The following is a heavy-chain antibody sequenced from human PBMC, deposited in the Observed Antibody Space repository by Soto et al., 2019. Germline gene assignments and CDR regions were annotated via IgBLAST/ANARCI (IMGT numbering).Heavy chain of an antibody. CDR3: VRNGQHAFFFDY. J-gene: IGHJ4*02. V-gene: IGHV4-4*02. D-gene: IGHD2-8*01. CDR1: RASSSINTW. Sequence: PSETLSLTCTVSRASSSINTWWSWVRQPPGEGLEWIGQMPHGGPSNYNPSLTSRVTISGDKSKKQLFLNLNSVTAADTAVYYCVRNGQHAFFFDYWGQGILVTLSS. CDR2: MPHGGPS.